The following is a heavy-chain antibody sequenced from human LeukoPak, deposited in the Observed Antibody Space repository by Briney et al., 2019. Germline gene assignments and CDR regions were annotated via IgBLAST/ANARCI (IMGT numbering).Heavy chain of an antibody. J-gene: IGHJ4*02. CDR3: ARHLHSGYDWTPFDY. V-gene: IGHV4-59*08. D-gene: IGHD5-12*01. CDR2: IYYSGST. CDR1: GGSIRSYY. Sequence: KPSETLSLTCTVSGGSIRSYYWSWIRQPPGKGLEWIGYIYYSGSTDYNPSLKSRVTISVGTSKNQFSLKLSSVTAADTAVYYCARHLHSGYDWTPFDYWGQGTLVTVSS.